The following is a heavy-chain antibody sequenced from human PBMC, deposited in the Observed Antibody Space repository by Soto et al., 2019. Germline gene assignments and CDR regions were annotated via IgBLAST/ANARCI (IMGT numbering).Heavy chain of an antibody. D-gene: IGHD1-26*01. J-gene: IGHJ6*02. Sequence: SETLSLTCTVSGGSVSSGSYYWSWIRQPPGKGLEWIGYIYYSGSTNYNPSLKSRVTISVDTSKNQFSLKLSSVTAADTAVYYCASRIVGATPYYYYGMDVWGQGTTVTVSS. CDR1: GGSVSSGSYY. V-gene: IGHV4-61*01. CDR2: IYYSGST. CDR3: ASRIVGATPYYYYGMDV.